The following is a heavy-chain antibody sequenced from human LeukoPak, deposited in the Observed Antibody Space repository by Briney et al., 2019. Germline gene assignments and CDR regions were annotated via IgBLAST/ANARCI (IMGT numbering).Heavy chain of an antibody. V-gene: IGHV3-7*02. Sequence: GGSLRLSCAASGFTFSSYWMSWVRQAPGKGLEWVANIKQDGSEKYYVDSVKGRFTISRDNSKNTVFLQMNSLRPEDTAVYYCAKSYDIGWYVCDYWGQGTLVTVSS. D-gene: IGHD6-19*01. J-gene: IGHJ4*02. CDR2: IKQDGSEK. CDR3: AKSYDIGWYVCDY. CDR1: GFTFSSYW.